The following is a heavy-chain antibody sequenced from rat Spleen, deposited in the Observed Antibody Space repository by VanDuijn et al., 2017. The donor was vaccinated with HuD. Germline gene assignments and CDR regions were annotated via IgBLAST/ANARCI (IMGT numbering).Heavy chain of an antibody. CDR3: ARQLLQWGWFAY. CDR2: ISTGGGNT. V-gene: IGHV5-25*01. J-gene: IGHJ3*01. D-gene: IGHD1-1*01. CDR1: GFTFSDYY. Sequence: EVQLVESDGGLVQPGRSLKLSCAASGFTFSDYYMAWVRQAPTKGLEWVASISTGGGNTYYRDSVKGRFTISRDNAKSSLYLQMDSLRSEDTATYYCARQLLQWGWFAYWGQGTLVTVSS.